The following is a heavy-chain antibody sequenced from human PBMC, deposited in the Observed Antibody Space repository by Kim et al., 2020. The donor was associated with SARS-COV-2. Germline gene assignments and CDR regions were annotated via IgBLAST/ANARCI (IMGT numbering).Heavy chain of an antibody. Sequence: LKSRVTISVDTSKNQFSLKLSSVTAADTAVYYCARVSGDYVWGSYRTFDYWGQGTLVTVSS. CDR3: ARVSGDYVWGSYRTFDY. J-gene: IGHJ4*02. V-gene: IGHV4-59*01. D-gene: IGHD3-16*02.